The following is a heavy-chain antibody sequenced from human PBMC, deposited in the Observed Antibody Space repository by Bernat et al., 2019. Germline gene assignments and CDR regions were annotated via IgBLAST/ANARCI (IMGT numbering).Heavy chain of an antibody. CDR1: GFTFSDYY. J-gene: IGHJ3*02. CDR2: ISSSSSYT. CDR3: ARETAYDSSGYYYVSGFRRRSAFDI. D-gene: IGHD3-22*01. V-gene: IGHV3-11*05. Sequence: VQLVESGGGLVKPGGSLRLSCAASGFTFSDYYMSWIRQAPGKGLEWVSYISSSSSYTNYADSVKGRFTISRDNAKNSLYLQMNSLRAEDTAVYYCARETAYDSSGYYYVSGFRRRSAFDIWGQGTMVTVSS.